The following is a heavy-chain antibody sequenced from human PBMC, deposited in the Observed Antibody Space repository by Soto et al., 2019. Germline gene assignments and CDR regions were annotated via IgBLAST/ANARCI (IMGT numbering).Heavy chain of an antibody. J-gene: IGHJ6*02. CDR3: ARVPGIAVAGTYYYYGMDV. CDR1: GGTFSSYA. CDR2: IIPIFGTA. Sequence: QVQLVQSGAEVQKPGSSVKVSCKASGGTFSSYAISWVRQAPGQGLEWMGGIIPIFGTANYAQKFQGRVTITADESTSTAYMELSSLRSEDTAVYYCARVPGIAVAGTYYYYGMDVWGQGTTVTVSS. V-gene: IGHV1-69*01. D-gene: IGHD6-19*01.